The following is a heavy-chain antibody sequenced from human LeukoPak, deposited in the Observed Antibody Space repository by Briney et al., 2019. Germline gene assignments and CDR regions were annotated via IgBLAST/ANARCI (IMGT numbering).Heavy chain of an antibody. D-gene: IGHD1-14*01. V-gene: IGHV3-48*03. Sequence: GGSLRLSCAASGFTFSSYEMNWVRQAPGKGLEWVSYISSSGSTIYYADSVKGRFTISRDNAKNSLYLQMNSLRAEDTAVYYCARVGPWVNPDYYYYYMDVWGKGTTVTVS. CDR2: ISSSGSTI. CDR3: ARVGPWVNPDYYYYYMDV. J-gene: IGHJ6*03. CDR1: GFTFSSYE.